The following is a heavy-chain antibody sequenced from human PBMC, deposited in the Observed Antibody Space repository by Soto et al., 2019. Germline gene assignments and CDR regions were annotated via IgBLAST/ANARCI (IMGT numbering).Heavy chain of an antibody. V-gene: IGHV4-39*01. J-gene: IGHJ5*02. CDR2: IYYSGST. CDR1: GGSISSSSYY. Sequence: SETLSLTCTVSGGSISSSSYYRGWIRQPPGKGLEWIGSIYYSGSTYYNPSLKSRVTISVDTSKNQFSLKLSSVTAADTAVYYCARGRFLDHWLEPWGQGTLVTVS. D-gene: IGHD3-3*01. CDR3: ARGRFLDHWLEP.